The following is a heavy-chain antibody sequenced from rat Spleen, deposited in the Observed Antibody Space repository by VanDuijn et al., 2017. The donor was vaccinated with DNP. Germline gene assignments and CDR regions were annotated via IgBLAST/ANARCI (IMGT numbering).Heavy chain of an antibody. J-gene: IGHJ2*01. CDR3: ARATGFDY. D-gene: IGHD4-2*01. V-gene: IGHV5-22*01. Sequence: EVQLVESGGGLVQPGRSLKLSCAASGFTFSDYYMAWVRQAPTKGLEWVAYISYDGGSTYHGDSVKGRFTISRDNAKNTLYLQMNSLRSEDMATYYCARATGFDYWGRGVMVTVSS. CDR1: GFTFSDYY. CDR2: ISYDGGST.